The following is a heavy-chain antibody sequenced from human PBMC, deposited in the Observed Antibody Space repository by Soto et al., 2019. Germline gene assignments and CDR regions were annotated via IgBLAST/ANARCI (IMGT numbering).Heavy chain of an antibody. CDR3: ARERGRYCSSTSCYGGMDV. Sequence: GGSLRLSCAASGFTFSSYAMHWVRQAPGKGLEWVAVISYDGSNKYYADSVKGRFTISRDNSKNTLYLQMNSLRAEDTAVYYCARERGRYCSSTSCYGGMDVWGQGTTVTVSS. V-gene: IGHV3-30-3*01. CDR1: GFTFSSYA. J-gene: IGHJ6*02. D-gene: IGHD2-2*01. CDR2: ISYDGSNK.